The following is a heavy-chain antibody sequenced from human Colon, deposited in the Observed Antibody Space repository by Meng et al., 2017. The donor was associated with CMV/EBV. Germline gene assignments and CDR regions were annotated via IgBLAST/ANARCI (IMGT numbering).Heavy chain of an antibody. Sequence: GESLKISCAASGFSFRSYWMHWVRQAPGKGLQWVSRSNSDGISTTYADFAEGRFTISRDNAKNTLYLHLTNLRADDTALYFCSSPYDGSGCQPNSATLNLWGRGTLVTVSS. D-gene: IGHD3-22*01. CDR1: GFSFRSYW. V-gene: IGHV3-74*01. J-gene: IGHJ2*01. CDR3: SSPYDGSGCQPNSATLNL. CDR2: SNSDGIST.